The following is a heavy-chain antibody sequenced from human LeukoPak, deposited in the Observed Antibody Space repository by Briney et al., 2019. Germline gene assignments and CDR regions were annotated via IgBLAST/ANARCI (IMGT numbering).Heavy chain of an antibody. V-gene: IGHV3-7*03. CDR2: IKQDGSEK. D-gene: IGHD2-15*01. Sequence: GGSLRLSCAASGFTFSSYWMSWVRQAPGKGLEWVANIKQDGSEKYYVDSVKGRFTISRDNAKNSLYLQMNSLRAEDTAIYYCAKNGDRGAYCTGGTCYPYFYYYMDVWGKGTTVTI. J-gene: IGHJ6*03. CDR1: GFTFSSYW. CDR3: AKNGDRGAYCTGGTCYPYFYYYMDV.